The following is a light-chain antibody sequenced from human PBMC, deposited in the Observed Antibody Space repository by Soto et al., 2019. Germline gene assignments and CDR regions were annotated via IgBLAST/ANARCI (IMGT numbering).Light chain of an antibody. CDR3: QQYESHSEA. CDR1: QSVGSW. V-gene: IGKV1-5*01. CDR2: DGT. Sequence: DIQLTQSPSTLSASVGDRVSITCWASQSVGSWLAWHQKKPGKAPKLLIFDGTYLESGVPSRFSGSGSGTDFSLTFNSLQPVVTATYICQQYESHSEAFGQGSKV. J-gene: IGKJ1*01.